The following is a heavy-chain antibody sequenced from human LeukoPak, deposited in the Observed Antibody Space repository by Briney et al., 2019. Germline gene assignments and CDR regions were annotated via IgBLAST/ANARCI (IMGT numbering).Heavy chain of an antibody. CDR1: GFTFSSYA. Sequence: GGSLRLSCAASGFTFSSYAMHWVRQAPGKGLEWVAVISYDGSNKYYADSVKGRFTISRDNSKNTLYLQMNSLRAEDTAVYYCARDGDVVVPVGGGFDYWGQGTLVTVSS. CDR3: ARDGDVVVPVGGGFDY. J-gene: IGHJ4*02. D-gene: IGHD2-2*01. CDR2: ISYDGSNK. V-gene: IGHV3-30*01.